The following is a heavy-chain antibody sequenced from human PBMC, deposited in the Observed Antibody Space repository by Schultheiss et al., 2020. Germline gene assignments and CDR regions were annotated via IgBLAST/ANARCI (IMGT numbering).Heavy chain of an antibody. V-gene: IGHV5-51*01. CDR2: IYPGDSDA. J-gene: IGHJ4*02. Sequence: GESLKISCKGSGYSFTSYWIGWVRQMPGKGLEWMGIIYPGDSDARYSPSFQGQVTISADKSISTAYLQWSTLKASDTAMYYCARGHPSTVTKYYFDYWGQGTLVTGSS. CDR1: GYSFTSYW. CDR3: ARGHPSTVTKYYFDY. D-gene: IGHD4-17*01.